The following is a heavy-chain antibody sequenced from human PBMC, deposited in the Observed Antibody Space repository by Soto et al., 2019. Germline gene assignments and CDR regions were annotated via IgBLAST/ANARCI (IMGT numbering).Heavy chain of an antibody. Sequence: SGTLSLTCTVSGGSISSGDYYWSWIRQPPGKGLEWIGYIYYSGSTYYNPSLKSRVTISVDTSKNQFSLKLSSVTAADTAVYYCARVNYYYDSSGYYLYFDYWGQGTLVTVSS. CDR1: GGSISSGDYY. V-gene: IGHV4-30-4*01. CDR2: IYYSGST. D-gene: IGHD3-22*01. CDR3: ARVNYYYDSSGYYLYFDY. J-gene: IGHJ4*02.